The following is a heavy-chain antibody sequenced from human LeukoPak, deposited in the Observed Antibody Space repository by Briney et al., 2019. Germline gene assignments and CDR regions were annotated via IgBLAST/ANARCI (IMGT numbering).Heavy chain of an antibody. J-gene: IGHJ4*02. Sequence: GGSLRLSCAASGFTFSDYSMNWVRQAPGRGLEWVSAISGSGGSTYYADSVKGRFTISRDNSKNTLYLQMNSLRAEDTAVYYCAKVLARPGYFDYWGQGTLVTVSS. CDR1: GFTFSDYS. CDR3: AKVLARPGYFDY. CDR2: ISGSGGST. V-gene: IGHV3-23*01.